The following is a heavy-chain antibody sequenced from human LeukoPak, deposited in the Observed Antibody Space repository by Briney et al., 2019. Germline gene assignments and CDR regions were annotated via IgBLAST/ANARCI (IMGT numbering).Heavy chain of an antibody. J-gene: IGHJ3*02. CDR3: ARDSSGSSWYDDAFDI. CDR1: GYTFTSYG. Sequence: GASVKVSCKASGYTFTSYGISWVRQAPGQGLEWMGWISAYNGNTNYAQKLQGRVTMTTDTSTSTAYMEPRSLRSDDTAVYYCARDSSGSSWYDDAFDIWGQGTMVTVSS. D-gene: IGHD6-13*01. CDR2: ISAYNGNT. V-gene: IGHV1-18*04.